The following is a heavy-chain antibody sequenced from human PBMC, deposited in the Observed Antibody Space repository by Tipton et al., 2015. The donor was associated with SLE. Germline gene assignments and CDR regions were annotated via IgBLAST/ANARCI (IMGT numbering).Heavy chain of an antibody. J-gene: IGHJ4*02. V-gene: IGHV3-23*01. CDR2: ISCSGGST. Sequence: SLRLSCAASGFTFSSYAMSWVRQAPGKGLEWVSAISCSGGSTYYADSVKGRFTISRDNSKNTLYLQINSLRAEDTAVYYCAKDKPFGQQLGGNFDYWGQGTLVPVSS. CDR3: AKDKPFGQQLGGNFDY. CDR1: GFTFSSYA. D-gene: IGHD6-13*01.